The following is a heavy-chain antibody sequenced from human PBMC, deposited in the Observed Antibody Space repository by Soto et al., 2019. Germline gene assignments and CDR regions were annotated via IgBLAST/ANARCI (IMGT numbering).Heavy chain of an antibody. J-gene: IGHJ4*02. CDR2: NYSGGST. CDR3: ARGGYCSGGSCYSAH. V-gene: IGHV3-53*04. CDR1: GFTVSSNY. D-gene: IGHD2-15*01. Sequence: GGSLRLSCAASGFTVSSNYMSWVRQATGKGLEWVSVNYSGGSTYYADSVKGRFTISRNNSKNTLYLQMNSLRAEDTAVYYCARGGYCSGGSCYSAHWGQGTLVTVSS.